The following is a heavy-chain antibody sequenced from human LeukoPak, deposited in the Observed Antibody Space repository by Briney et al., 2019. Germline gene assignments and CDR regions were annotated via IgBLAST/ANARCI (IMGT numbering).Heavy chain of an antibody. J-gene: IGHJ4*02. Sequence: PGGSLRLSCAASGFTFNNYAMTWVRQAPGKGLEWVSAIRASGTTTYYADSVKGRFTISRDNSKNTLYLQMNSLRAEDTAVYYCAKKGYYDGSGYYMYYFDHWGQGTLVTVSS. CDR1: GFTFNNYA. CDR2: IRASGTTT. V-gene: IGHV3-23*01. CDR3: AKKGYYDGSGYYMYYFDH. D-gene: IGHD3-22*01.